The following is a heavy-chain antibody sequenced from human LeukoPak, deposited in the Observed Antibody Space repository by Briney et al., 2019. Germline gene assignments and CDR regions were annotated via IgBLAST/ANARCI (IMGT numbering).Heavy chain of an antibody. Sequence: SETLSLTCTVSGGSISSYYWSWIRQRAGKGLEWIGRIYTSGSTNYNPSLKSRVTISVDTSKNQFSLKLSSVTAADTAVYYCATHYCSSTSCYPGEDYWGQGTLVTVSS. CDR1: GGSISSYY. D-gene: IGHD2-2*01. CDR2: IYTSGST. CDR3: ATHYCSSTSCYPGEDY. J-gene: IGHJ4*02. V-gene: IGHV4-4*07.